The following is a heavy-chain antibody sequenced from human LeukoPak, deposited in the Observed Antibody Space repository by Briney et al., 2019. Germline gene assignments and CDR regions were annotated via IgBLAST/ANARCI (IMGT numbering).Heavy chain of an antibody. V-gene: IGHV3-74*01. CDR1: GFAFSTYW. Sequence: SGGSLRLSCTASGFAFSTYWMFWVRQAPGKGLVWVSQINPEGASTTYGDPAKGRFTASRDNAKNALHLQTNSLRVDDTAVYYCARGTAITAGIDFWGQGTLVTVSS. CDR2: INPEGAST. D-gene: IGHD6-19*01. CDR3: ARGTAITAGIDF. J-gene: IGHJ4*02.